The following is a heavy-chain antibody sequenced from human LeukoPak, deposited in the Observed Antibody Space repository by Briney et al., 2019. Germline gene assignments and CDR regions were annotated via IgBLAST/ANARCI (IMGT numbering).Heavy chain of an antibody. Sequence: GGSLRLSCAASGFTFSSHAMSWVRQAPGKGLEWVSAISGSGGSTYSADSVKGRFTISRDNSKNTLYLQMNSLRADDTAVYYCAKAGHYSDNSGYYYGTDAFDIWGQGTMVSVSS. CDR1: GFTFSSHA. J-gene: IGHJ3*02. D-gene: IGHD3-22*01. CDR3: AKAGHYSDNSGYYYGTDAFDI. V-gene: IGHV3-23*01. CDR2: ISGSGGST.